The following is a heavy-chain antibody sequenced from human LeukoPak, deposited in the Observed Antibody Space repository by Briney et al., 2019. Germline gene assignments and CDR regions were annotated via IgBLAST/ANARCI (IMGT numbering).Heavy chain of an antibody. CDR3: ARGRKYTSGYGVTELGSGYSDY. D-gene: IGHD5-18*01. Sequence: PSETLSLTCNVSGVSISTHYWSWIRQSPGKGLEWIGYIYHNGITNYNPSLKSRVTISIDTSKNEFSLKLTSVTAADTAVYYCARGRKYTSGYGVTELGSGYSDYWGQGTLVTVSS. J-gene: IGHJ4*02. CDR2: IYHNGIT. CDR1: GVSISTHY. V-gene: IGHV4-59*11.